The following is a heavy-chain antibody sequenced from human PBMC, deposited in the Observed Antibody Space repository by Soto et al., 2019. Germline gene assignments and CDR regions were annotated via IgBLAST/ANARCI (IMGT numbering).Heavy chain of an antibody. CDR2: ISGSGGST. V-gene: IGHV3-23*01. CDR3: ATDVNYYDSSGYQEVGAFDI. J-gene: IGHJ3*02. D-gene: IGHD3-22*01. Sequence: GGSLRLSCAASGFTFSSYAMSWVRQAPGKGLEWVSAISGSGGSTYYADSVKGRFTISRDNSKNTLYLQMNSLRAEDTAVYYCATDVNYYDSSGYQEVGAFDIWGQGTMVTVSS. CDR1: GFTFSSYA.